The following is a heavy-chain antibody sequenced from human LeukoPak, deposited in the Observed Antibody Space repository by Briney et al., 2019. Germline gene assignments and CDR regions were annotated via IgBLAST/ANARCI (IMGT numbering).Heavy chain of an antibody. CDR1: GGSFSGYY. D-gene: IGHD3-10*01. CDR2: INHSGST. CDR3: ARAYGSGSYPLQRKYYFDY. V-gene: IGHV4-34*01. Sequence: SETLSLTCAVYGGSFSGYYWSWIRQPPGKGLEWIGEINHSGSTNYNPSLKSRVTISVDTSKNQFSLKLSSVTAADTAVYYCARAYGSGSYPLQRKYYFDYWGQGTLVTVPS. J-gene: IGHJ4*02.